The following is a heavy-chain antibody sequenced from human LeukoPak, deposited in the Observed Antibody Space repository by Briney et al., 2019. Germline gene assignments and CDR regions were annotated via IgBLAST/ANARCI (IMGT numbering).Heavy chain of an antibody. Sequence: GGSLRLSCAASGFTFRSYWMSRVRQAPGKELEWVANIKQDGSEKYYVDSVKGRFTISRDNAKNSLYLQMNSLRAEDTAVYYCAREYSSGWIYYFDYWGQGTLVTVSS. CDR2: IKQDGSEK. CDR1: GFTFRSYW. V-gene: IGHV3-7*01. CDR3: AREYSSGWIYYFDY. D-gene: IGHD6-19*01. J-gene: IGHJ4*02.